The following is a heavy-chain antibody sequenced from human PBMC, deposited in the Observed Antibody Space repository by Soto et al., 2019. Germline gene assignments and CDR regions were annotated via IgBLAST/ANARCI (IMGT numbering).Heavy chain of an antibody. CDR1: GDSINHYY. V-gene: IGHV4-59*08. Sequence: QVQLQESGPGLVKPSETLSLTCTVSGDSINHYYWNWVRQAPGKGLDWIGYVPYTGSTNYNPSLKSRGTISMDTSKNQFSLRLTSVTAADTALYSCARRLCLGGRCYGGHWLDPWGQGILVTVSS. J-gene: IGHJ5*02. CDR2: VPYTGST. D-gene: IGHD2-15*01. CDR3: ARRLCLGGRCYGGHWLDP.